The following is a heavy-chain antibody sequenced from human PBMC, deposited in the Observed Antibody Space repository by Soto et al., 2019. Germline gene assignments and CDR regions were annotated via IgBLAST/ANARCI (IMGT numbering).Heavy chain of an antibody. J-gene: IGHJ4*02. CDR2: IYYSGYS. Sequence: QVQLQESGPGLVKPSETLSLTCTVSGGSVSSGNFHWNWIRQPPGKGLEWIGLIYYSGYSNYKPXLXSXXTISVDTSKNQFSLQLSSVTAADTAVYYCAREFAYWGQGTLVTVSS. CDR3: AREFAY. V-gene: IGHV4-61*01. CDR1: GGSVSSGNFH.